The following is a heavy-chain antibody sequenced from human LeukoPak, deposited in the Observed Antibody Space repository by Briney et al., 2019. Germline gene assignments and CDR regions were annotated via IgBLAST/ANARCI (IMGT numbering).Heavy chain of an antibody. CDR1: GFTFSDHY. D-gene: IGHD1-26*01. Sequence: GSLRPSCAVSGFTFSDHYMDWVRQAPGKGLEWVGRIRNKAKGYTTEYAASVKGRFTISRDDSKNSLYLQMNSLKTEDTAVYYCARGFNGLDSKVGENWGQGTLVTVSS. J-gene: IGHJ4*02. V-gene: IGHV3-72*01. CDR3: ARGFNGLDSKVGEN. CDR2: IRNKAKGYTT.